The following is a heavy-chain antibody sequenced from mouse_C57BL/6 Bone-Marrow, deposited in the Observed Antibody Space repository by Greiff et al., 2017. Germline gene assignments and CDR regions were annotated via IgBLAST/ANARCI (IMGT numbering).Heavy chain of an antibody. CDR2: IYPRSGNT. CDR1: GYTFTSYG. CDR3: SRWGFITTVVAPYWYFDV. D-gene: IGHD1-1*01. J-gene: IGHJ1*03. Sequence: QVQLKESGAELARPGASVKLSCKASGYTFTSYGISWVKQRTGQGLEWIGEIYPRSGNTYYNEKFKGKATLTADKSSSPAYMEHRSLTSEYSAVYFCSRWGFITTVVAPYWYFDVWGTGTTVTVSS. V-gene: IGHV1-81*01.